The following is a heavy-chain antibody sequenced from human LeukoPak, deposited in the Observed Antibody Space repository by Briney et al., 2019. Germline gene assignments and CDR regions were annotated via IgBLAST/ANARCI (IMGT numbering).Heavy chain of an antibody. CDR2: INHSGST. Sequence: SETLSLTCAIYGGSFSGYYWSWIRQPPGKGLEWIGEINHSGSTNYNPSLKSRVTISVDTSKNQFSLKLSSVTAADTAVYYCARARRHRLNYYYYMDVWGKGTTVTVSS. CDR3: ARARRHRLNYYYYMDV. J-gene: IGHJ6*03. V-gene: IGHV4-34*01. CDR1: GGSFSGYY.